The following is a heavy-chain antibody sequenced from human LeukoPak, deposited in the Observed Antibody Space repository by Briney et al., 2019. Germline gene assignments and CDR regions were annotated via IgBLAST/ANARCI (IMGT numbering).Heavy chain of an antibody. V-gene: IGHV1-46*01. D-gene: IGHD5-24*01. J-gene: IGHJ3*02. Sequence: ASVKISCKTSGYTFTSYNLHWVRQAPGQRLEWMGIIKPSGDNTNYAQKFQGRFTMTSDTSTSSVYMELSSLISADTAVYYCARVRDGYNDAYDIWGQGIMVTVTS. CDR2: IKPSGDNT. CDR3: ARVRDGYNDAYDI. CDR1: GYTFTSYN.